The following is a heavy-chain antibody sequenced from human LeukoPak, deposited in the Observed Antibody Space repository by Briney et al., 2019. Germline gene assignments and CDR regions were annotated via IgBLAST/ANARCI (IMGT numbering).Heavy chain of an antibody. V-gene: IGHV3-74*01. Sequence: PGGSLRLSCAASGFTFSSYWMHWVRQAPGKGLVWVSRINSDGSSTSYADSMKGRFTISRDNAKNTLYLQMNSLRAEDTAVYYCTRVGRGSSGWYKGAFDIWGQGTMVTVSS. CDR1: GFTFSSYW. CDR2: INSDGSST. D-gene: IGHD6-19*01. CDR3: TRVGRGSSGWYKGAFDI. J-gene: IGHJ3*02.